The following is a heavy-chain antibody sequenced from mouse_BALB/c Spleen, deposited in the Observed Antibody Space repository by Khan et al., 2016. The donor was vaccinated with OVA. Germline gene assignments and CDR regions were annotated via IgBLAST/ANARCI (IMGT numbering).Heavy chain of an antibody. Sequence: EVQLLETGGGLVQPGGSRGLSCEGSGFTFSGFWMSWVRQTPGKTLEWIGDINSDGSAINYAQSIKDRFTISRDNDKSTLYLQMSNVRSEDTATXCCMSNGNCWYFDVWGAGTTVTVSS. CDR2: INSDGSAI. CDR3: MSNGNCWYFDV. J-gene: IGHJ1*01. CDR1: GFTFSGFW. V-gene: IGHV11-2*02. D-gene: IGHD2-1*01.